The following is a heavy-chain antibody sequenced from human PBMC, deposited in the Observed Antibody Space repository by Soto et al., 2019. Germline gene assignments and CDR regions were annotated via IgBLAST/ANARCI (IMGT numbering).Heavy chain of an antibody. CDR3: AHSPMYRPGGDNYYFAMDV. Sequence: QITLKESGPTLVKPTQTLTLTCTFSGFSLSTSGVGVAWIRQPPGKALEWLALIYLDDDKRYSSSLRSRLTIPKDTSKHQVVLTMPNMDPVDTDTYYCAHSPMYRPGGDNYYFAMDVWSQGTTVTVSS. J-gene: IGHJ6*02. D-gene: IGHD2-21*02. V-gene: IGHV2-5*02. CDR2: IYLDDDK. CDR1: GFSLSTSGVG.